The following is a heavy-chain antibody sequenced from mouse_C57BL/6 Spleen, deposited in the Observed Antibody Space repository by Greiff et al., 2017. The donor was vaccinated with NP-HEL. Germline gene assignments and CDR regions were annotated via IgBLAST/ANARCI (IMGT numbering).Heavy chain of an antibody. Sequence: VQLQQSDAELVKPGASVKISCKVSGYTFTDHTIHWMKQRPEQGLEWIGYIYPRDGSTTYNEKFKGKATLTADKSSSTAYMQLNSLTSEDSAVYFCARGNYDYDEWFAYWGQGTLVTVSA. V-gene: IGHV1-78*01. J-gene: IGHJ3*01. D-gene: IGHD2-4*01. CDR1: GYTFTDHT. CDR3: ARGNYDYDEWFAY. CDR2: IYPRDGST.